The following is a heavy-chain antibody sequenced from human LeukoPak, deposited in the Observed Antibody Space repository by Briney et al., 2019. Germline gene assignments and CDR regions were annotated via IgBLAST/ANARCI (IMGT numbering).Heavy chain of an antibody. J-gene: IGHJ4*02. CDR2: ISSSSSYT. CDR3: ARDLYDSSGYYCDY. V-gene: IGHV3-11*05. Sequence: KTGGSLRLSCAASGFTVSSYYMSWIRQAPGKGLEWVSYISSSSSYTNYADSVKGRFTISRDNAKNSLYLQMNSLRAEDTAVYYCARDLYDSSGYYCDYWGQGTLVTVSS. D-gene: IGHD3-22*01. CDR1: GFTVSSYY.